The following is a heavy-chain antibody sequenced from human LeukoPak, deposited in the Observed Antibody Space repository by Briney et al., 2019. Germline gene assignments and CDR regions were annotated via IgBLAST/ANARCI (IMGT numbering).Heavy chain of an antibody. CDR3: ARGEWLRSGRSTKYFQH. J-gene: IGHJ1*01. V-gene: IGHV4-34*01. CDR1: GGSFSGYY. CDR2: INHSGST. D-gene: IGHD5-12*01. Sequence: SETLSLTCAVYGGSFSGYYWSWIRQPPGKGLEWIGEINHSGSTNYNPSLKSRVTISVDTSKNQFFLKLSSVTAADTAVYYCARGEWLRSGRSTKYFQHWGQGTLVTVSS.